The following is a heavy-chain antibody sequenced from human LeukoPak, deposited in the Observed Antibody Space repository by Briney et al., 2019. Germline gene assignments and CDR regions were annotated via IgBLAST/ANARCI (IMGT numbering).Heavy chain of an antibody. V-gene: IGHV3-23*01. Sequence: GGSLRLSCSVSGITLSNYGMSWVRQPPGKGLEWVAGISGSGGKTNYADSVKGRFTISRDNPKNILYLQMTSLRVEDKAVYFCAKRGVVIRVFLVGFHKEAYYFDSWGQGALVTVSS. J-gene: IGHJ4*02. CDR3: AKRGVVIRVFLVGFHKEAYYFDS. CDR2: ISGSGGKT. CDR1: GITLSNYG. D-gene: IGHD3-10*01.